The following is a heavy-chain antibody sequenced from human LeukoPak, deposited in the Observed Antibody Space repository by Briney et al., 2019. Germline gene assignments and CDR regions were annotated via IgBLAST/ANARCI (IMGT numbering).Heavy chain of an antibody. CDR1: GFTVSSNY. D-gene: IGHD1-1*01. J-gene: IGHJ6*03. V-gene: IGHV3-53*01. Sequence: GGSLRLSCAASGFTVSSNYMSWVRQAPGKGLEWVSFIYSGGSTYYADSVKGRFTISRDNSKNTLYLQMNSLAVEDTAVYYCARGGARGPSTGYYMDVWGKGTTVTVSS. CDR3: ARGGARGPSTGYYMDV. CDR2: IYSGGST.